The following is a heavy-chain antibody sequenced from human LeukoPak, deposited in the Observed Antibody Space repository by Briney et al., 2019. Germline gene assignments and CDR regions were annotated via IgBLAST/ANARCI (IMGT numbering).Heavy chain of an antibody. J-gene: IGHJ4*02. V-gene: IGHV3-33*06. Sequence: GGSLRLSCAASGFIFSSYGMHWVRQAPGKGLEWVARIWHDGSNDDYADSVKGRFTISRDNSKNTLYLQMNSLRAEDTAIYYCAKVTGDFYDTSGAFDYWGQGTLVTVSS. CDR1: GFIFSSYG. CDR2: IWHDGSND. CDR3: AKVTGDFYDTSGAFDY. D-gene: IGHD3-22*01.